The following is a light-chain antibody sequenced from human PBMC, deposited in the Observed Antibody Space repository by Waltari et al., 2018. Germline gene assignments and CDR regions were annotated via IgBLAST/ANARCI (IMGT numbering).Light chain of an antibody. CDR1: SSDVGGYNS. J-gene: IGLJ1*01. CDR2: EVS. V-gene: IGLV2-14*01. CDR3: SSYTSSSTPYV. Sequence: QSALTQPASVSGSPGQSITISCTGTSSDVGGYNSVSWYQQHPGKAPKPMIYEVSNRPSGVSNRCSGSKPGNTASLTISGLQAEDEADYYCSSYTSSSTPYVFGTGTKVTVL.